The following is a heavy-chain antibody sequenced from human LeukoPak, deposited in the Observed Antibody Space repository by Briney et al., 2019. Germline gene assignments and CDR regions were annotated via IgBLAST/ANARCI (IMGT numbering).Heavy chain of an antibody. Sequence: SGTLSLTCAVSGGSISSSNWWSWVRQPPGKGLEWIGEIYHRGSTNYNPSLKSRVTISVDKSKNQFSLKLSSVTAADTAVYYCARDLSQDSSGSYDDYWGQGTLVTVSS. D-gene: IGHD3-22*01. V-gene: IGHV4-4*02. CDR1: GGSISSSNW. CDR3: ARDLSQDSSGSYDDY. CDR2: IYHRGST. J-gene: IGHJ4*02.